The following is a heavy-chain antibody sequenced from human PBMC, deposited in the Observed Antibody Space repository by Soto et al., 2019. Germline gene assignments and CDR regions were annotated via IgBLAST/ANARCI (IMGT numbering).Heavy chain of an antibody. J-gene: IGHJ4*02. CDR3: ARVRWGATLTKTFDY. CDR2: IYYSGST. CDR1: GGSISSYY. D-gene: IGHD1-26*01. V-gene: IGHV4-59*01. Sequence: SETLSLTCTVSGGSISSYYWSWIRQPPGKGLEWIGYIYYSGSTNYNPSLKSRVTISVDTSKNQFSLKLSSVTAADTAVYYCARVRWGATLTKTFDYWGQGTLVTVSS.